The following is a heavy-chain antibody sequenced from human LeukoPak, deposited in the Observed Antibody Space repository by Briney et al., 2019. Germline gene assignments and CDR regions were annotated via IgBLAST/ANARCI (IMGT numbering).Heavy chain of an antibody. D-gene: IGHD1-7*01. Sequence: QSGGSLRLSCTASGLTFNTYAMHWVRQAPGKGLEWVAVISYDGSDKYYADSVKGRFTISRDNSKNTLYLQMNSLRAEDTAVYYCARDPPLVWNYGTKFDYWGQGTLVTVSS. CDR2: ISYDGSDK. CDR3: ARDPPLVWNYGTKFDY. V-gene: IGHV3-30*04. CDR1: GLTFNTYA. J-gene: IGHJ4*02.